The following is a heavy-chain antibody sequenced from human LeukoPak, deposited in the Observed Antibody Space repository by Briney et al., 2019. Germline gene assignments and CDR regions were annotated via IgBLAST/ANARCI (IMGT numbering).Heavy chain of an antibody. V-gene: IGHV1-18*01. CDR3: ARVRSNSFYYYYMDV. D-gene: IGHD4-11*01. CDR2: ISAYNGNT. J-gene: IGHJ6*03. CDR1: GYTFTSYG. Sequence: ASVKVSCKASGYTFTSYGISWVRQAPGQGLEWMGWISAYNGNTNYAQKLQGRVTMTTDTSTSTAYMELRSLRSDDTAVYYCARVRSNSFYYYYMDVWGKGTTVTVSS.